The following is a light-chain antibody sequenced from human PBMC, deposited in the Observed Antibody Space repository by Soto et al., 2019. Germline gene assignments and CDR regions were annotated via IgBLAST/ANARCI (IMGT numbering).Light chain of an antibody. J-gene: IGLJ1*01. Sequence: QSALTQPPSASGSPGQSVTISCTGTSSDVGGYSFVSWYQQHPGTAPKVLIYDVNKRPSGVPDRFSGSKSGSTASLTVSGLQADDEADYYCSSHAGSYNPFAFGPGTKVTVL. CDR1: SSDVGGYSF. V-gene: IGLV2-8*01. CDR2: DVN. CDR3: SSHAGSYNPFA.